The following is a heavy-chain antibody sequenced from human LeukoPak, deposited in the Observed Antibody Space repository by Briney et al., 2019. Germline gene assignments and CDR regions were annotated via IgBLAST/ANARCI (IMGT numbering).Heavy chain of an antibody. J-gene: IGHJ4*02. V-gene: IGHV3-7*01. D-gene: IGHD3-9*01. CDR2: IKQDGSEK. CDR1: GFTFSSYW. CDR3: ARGRGILTGYGREYYFEY. Sequence: GGSLRLSCAASGFTFSSYWMSWVRQAPGKGLEWVANIKQDGSEKYYVDSVKGRFTISRDNSKNTLYLQMGSLRAEDMAVYYCARGRGILTGYGREYYFEYWGQGTLVTVSS.